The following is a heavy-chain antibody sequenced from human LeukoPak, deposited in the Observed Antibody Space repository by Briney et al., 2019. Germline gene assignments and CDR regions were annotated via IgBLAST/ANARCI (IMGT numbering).Heavy chain of an antibody. Sequence: SEPLSLTCTVSGGSISSSSYYWGWIRQPPGKGLEWIGSIYYSGSTYYNPSLKSRVTISVDTSKNQFSLKLSSVTAADTAVYYCARGLPAHKRVGGFDPWGQGTLVTVSS. D-gene: IGHD2-2*01. J-gene: IGHJ5*02. CDR2: IYYSGST. CDR3: ARGLPAHKRVGGFDP. V-gene: IGHV4-39*07. CDR1: GGSISSSSYY.